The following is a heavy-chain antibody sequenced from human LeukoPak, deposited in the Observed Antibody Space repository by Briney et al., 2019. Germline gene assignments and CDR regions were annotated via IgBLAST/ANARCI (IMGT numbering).Heavy chain of an antibody. CDR1: GYTFTSYA. J-gene: IGHJ3*02. CDR2: IIPILGIA. Sequence: ASVKVSCKASGYTFTSYAMHWVRQAPGQRLEWMGRIIPILGIANYAQKFQGRVTITADKSTSTAYMELSSLRSEDTAVYYCARRDMHWYCGGDCPHAFDIWGQGTMVTVSS. D-gene: IGHD2-21*01. V-gene: IGHV1-69*04. CDR3: ARRDMHWYCGGDCPHAFDI.